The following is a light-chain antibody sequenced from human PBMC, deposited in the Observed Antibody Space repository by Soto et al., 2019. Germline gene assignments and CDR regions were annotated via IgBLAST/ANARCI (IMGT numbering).Light chain of an antibody. CDR2: DVS. CDR3: SSYTTSNTRQIV. J-gene: IGLJ1*01. CDR1: SSDVGGYNY. V-gene: IGLV2-14*03. Sequence: QSVLTQPASVSGSPGQSINISCTGTSSDVGGYNYVSWYQHHPGKAPKLIIYDVSNRPSGVSNPFSDSKSGNTASLTISGLQPEDEADYYCSSYTTSNTRQIVFGTGTKLTVL.